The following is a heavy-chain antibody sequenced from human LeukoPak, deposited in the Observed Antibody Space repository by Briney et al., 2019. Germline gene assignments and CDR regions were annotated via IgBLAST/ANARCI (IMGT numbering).Heavy chain of an antibody. CDR1: GGSISSGSYY. D-gene: IGHD2-2*01. V-gene: IGHV4-61*02. CDR2: IYTSGST. J-gene: IGHJ5*02. Sequence: SQTLSLTCTVSGGSISSGSYYWSWIRQPAGKGLEWIGRIYTSGSTNYNPSLKSRVTISVDTSKNQFSLKLSSVTAADTAVYYCARAAVVPAWGWFDPWGQGTLVTVSS. CDR3: ARAAVVPAWGWFDP.